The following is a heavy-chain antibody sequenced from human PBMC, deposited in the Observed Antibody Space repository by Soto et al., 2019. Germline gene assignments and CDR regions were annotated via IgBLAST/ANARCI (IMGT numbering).Heavy chain of an antibody. Sequence: ASVKVSCKASGGTFSSYAISWLRQAPGQGLEWMGGIIPIFGTANYAQKFQGRVTITADESTSTAYMELSSLRSEDTAVYYCARDRSIAVAGTSDAFDIWGQGTMVTVSS. CDR3: ARDRSIAVAGTSDAFDI. J-gene: IGHJ3*02. CDR2: IIPIFGTA. D-gene: IGHD6-19*01. CDR1: GGTFSSYA. V-gene: IGHV1-69*13.